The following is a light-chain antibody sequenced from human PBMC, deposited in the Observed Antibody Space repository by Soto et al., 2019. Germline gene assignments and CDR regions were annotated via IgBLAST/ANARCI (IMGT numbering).Light chain of an antibody. CDR3: QQANTLPWM. J-gene: IGKJ1*01. CDR1: QGIGSR. CDR2: AAS. V-gene: IGKV1-12*01. Sequence: DIQMTQSPSSVSASVGDRVTIACRASQGIGSRLAWYQQKPGTPPKLLIYAASTLHSGVPPRFSVSGSGTDFTRALGSLLLGDIATYYWQQANTLPWMFGQGTRVGIK.